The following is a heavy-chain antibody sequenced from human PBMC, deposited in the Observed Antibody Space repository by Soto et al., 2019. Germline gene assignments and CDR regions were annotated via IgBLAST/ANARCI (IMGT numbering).Heavy chain of an antibody. D-gene: IGHD1-26*01. CDR1: GFTFSHDV. Sequence: QVQLVESGGGVVQPGRSLRLSCAASGFTFSHDVMHWVRQAPVKGLEWVALMSYDGSNEYYADSVKGRFTISRDNSKNTLFLQMTSLRAEDTAVYSCATDGSHNFDYWGQGTLVTVSS. CDR3: ATDGSHNFDY. CDR2: MSYDGSNE. V-gene: IGHV3-30*03. J-gene: IGHJ4*02.